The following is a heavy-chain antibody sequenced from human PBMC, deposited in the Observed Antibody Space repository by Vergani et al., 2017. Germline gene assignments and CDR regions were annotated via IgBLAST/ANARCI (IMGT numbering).Heavy chain of an antibody. D-gene: IGHD3-22*01. CDR2: INWNGGST. Sequence: EVQLVESGGGLVQPGGSLRLSCAASGFTVSSNYMSWVRQAPGKGLEWVSGINWNGGSTGYADSVKGRFTISRDNAKNSLYLQMNSLRAEDTALYYCARERYDSSYFDYWGQGTLVTVSS. V-gene: IGHV3-20*04. CDR1: GFTVSSNY. J-gene: IGHJ4*02. CDR3: ARERYDSSYFDY.